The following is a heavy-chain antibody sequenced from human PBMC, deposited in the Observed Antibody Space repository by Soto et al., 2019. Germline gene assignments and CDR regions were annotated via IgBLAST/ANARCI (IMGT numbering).Heavy chain of an antibody. V-gene: IGHV4-34*01. CDR3: ASLAGTAQAPSPTNRRFISYYYGMDV. CDR1: GGSFSGYY. J-gene: IGHJ6*02. CDR2: INHSGST. D-gene: IGHD2-8*01. Sequence: QVQLQQWGAGLLKPSETLSLTCAVYGGSFSGYYWSWIRQPPGKGLEWIGEINHSGSTNYNPSLRSRVTISVDTSKNQFSLKLSSVTAADTAVYYCASLAGTAQAPSPTNRRFISYYYGMDVWGQGTTVTVSS.